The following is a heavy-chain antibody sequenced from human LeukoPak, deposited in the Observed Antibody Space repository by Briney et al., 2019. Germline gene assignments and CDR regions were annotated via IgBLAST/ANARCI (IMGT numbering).Heavy chain of an antibody. CDR3: AKGDYSSSSQFFAS. D-gene: IGHD6-6*01. Sequence: GGSLRLSCAASGFTFSSYGMHWVRQAPGKGLEWVTFIRYDGSNKFYADSVMGRFTVSRDNSKNTLYLQMHSLRAEDTAVYYCAKGDYSSSSQFFASWGRGP. J-gene: IGHJ4*02. CDR2: IRYDGSNK. CDR1: GFTFSSYG. V-gene: IGHV3-30*02.